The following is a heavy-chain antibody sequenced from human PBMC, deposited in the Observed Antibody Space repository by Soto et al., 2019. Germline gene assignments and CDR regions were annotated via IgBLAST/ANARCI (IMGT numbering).Heavy chain of an antibody. CDR1: GGSISRTTYY. Sequence: QLQLQESGPGLVKPSETLSLTCTVSGGSISRTTYYWGWIRQPPEKGLEWIGSIYYSGDTYYNPSLKRRVTIAVDTSNNQFSLKLSSVTAADTALYYCAGTKATGVYRSVEYYFDYWGQGTLVTVSS. D-gene: IGHD3-16*02. J-gene: IGHJ4*02. CDR3: AGTKATGVYRSVEYYFDY. CDR2: IYYSGDT. V-gene: IGHV4-39*01.